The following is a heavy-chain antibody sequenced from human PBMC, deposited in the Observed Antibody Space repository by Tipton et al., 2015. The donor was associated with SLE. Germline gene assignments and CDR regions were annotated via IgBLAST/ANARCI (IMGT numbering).Heavy chain of an antibody. D-gene: IGHD4-17*01. V-gene: IGHV3-48*04. CDR2: ISGSGTSI. CDR1: GFTFSSYS. J-gene: IGHJ5*02. Sequence: SLRLSCAASGFTFSSYSMNWVRQAPGKGLEWVSYISGSGTSIFYSDPVQGRFTISRDNAKNSVYLQMNSLRAEDTAVYYCARVADYGDYSNWFDPWGQGTLVTVSS. CDR3: ARVADYGDYSNWFDP.